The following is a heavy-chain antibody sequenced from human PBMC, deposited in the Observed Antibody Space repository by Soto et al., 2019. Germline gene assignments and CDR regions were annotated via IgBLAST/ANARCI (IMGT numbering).Heavy chain of an antibody. Sequence: GGSLRLSCAASAFMFSKYPMSWVRQAPGKGLEWVSAIDQSGYGTYYADSVKGRFTISRDNSRDTVYLQMNSLRVEDTALYYCSRRSSGGAGTHAFDIWGRGTMVTVSS. J-gene: IGHJ3*02. V-gene: IGHV3-23*01. CDR1: AFMFSKYP. D-gene: IGHD6-19*01. CDR3: SRRSSGGAGTHAFDI. CDR2: IDQSGYGT.